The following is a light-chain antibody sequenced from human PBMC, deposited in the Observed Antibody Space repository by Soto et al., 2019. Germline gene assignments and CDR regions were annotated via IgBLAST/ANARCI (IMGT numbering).Light chain of an antibody. CDR2: AAS. CDR3: QQSYNTPFT. Sequence: DIQMAQSPSSLSASVGDRVTITCRASQSISNYLNWYQQKPGIAPKLLIYAASSLQSGVPSRFSGSGSGTDFTLTISSLQPGDFATYYCQQSYNTPFTFGPGTKWIS. CDR1: QSISNY. J-gene: IGKJ3*01. V-gene: IGKV1-39*01.